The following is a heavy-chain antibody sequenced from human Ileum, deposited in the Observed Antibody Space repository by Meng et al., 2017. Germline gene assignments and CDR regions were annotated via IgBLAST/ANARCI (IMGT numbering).Heavy chain of an antibody. D-gene: IGHD6-19*01. CDR3: ARGDSSNRGFDY. V-gene: IGHV1-18*01. J-gene: IGHJ4*02. CDR1: AYTFTCSG. Sequence: HVPLVQSGAVVETPAAPVKVSGTASAYTFTCSGLSRVRQGPGPGLEWMGWISPYNGNTNNAQKVQGRLTVTTDTSTSTASMELRSLRSAATAVYYCARGDSSNRGFDYWGQGTLVTVSS. CDR2: ISPYNGNT.